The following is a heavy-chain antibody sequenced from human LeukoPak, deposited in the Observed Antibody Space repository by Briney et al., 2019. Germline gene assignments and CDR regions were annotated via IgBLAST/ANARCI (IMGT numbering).Heavy chain of an antibody. J-gene: IGHJ6*03. V-gene: IGHV3-20*04. Sequence: GGSLRLSCAASGFTFDDYGMSWVRQAPGKGLEWVSGINWYGGSTGYADSVKGRFTISRDNAKNSLYLQMNSLRAEDTALYYCARDQNHWNDGTYYYYMDIWGKGTTVTVSS. D-gene: IGHD1-1*01. CDR3: ARDQNHWNDGTYYYYMDI. CDR1: GFTFDDYG. CDR2: INWYGGST.